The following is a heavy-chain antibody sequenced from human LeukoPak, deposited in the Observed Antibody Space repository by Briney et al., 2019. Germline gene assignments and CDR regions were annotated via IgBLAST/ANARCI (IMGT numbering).Heavy chain of an antibody. CDR3: ARHGIVDSSRKYYFDY. D-gene: IGHD6-13*01. CDR2: IYYSGST. Sequence: SETLSLTCSVSGGSINTYYWSWIRQPPGKGLEWIGYIYYSGSTSYNPSLKSRVTISVDTSMNQFSLDLSSVTAADTAVYYCARHGIVDSSRKYYFDYWGQGTQVTVSS. CDR1: GGSINTYY. V-gene: IGHV4-59*08. J-gene: IGHJ4*02.